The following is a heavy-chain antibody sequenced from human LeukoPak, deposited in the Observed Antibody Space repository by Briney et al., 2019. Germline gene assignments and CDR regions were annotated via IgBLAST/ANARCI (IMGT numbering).Heavy chain of an antibody. CDR3: ATQAVDTAMVTGWFDP. CDR1: GDSINSYY. V-gene: IGHV4-59*08. J-gene: IGHJ5*02. D-gene: IGHD5-18*01. CDR2: IYYSGST. Sequence: SETLSLTCSVSGDSINSYYWSWIRQPPGKGLEWIGYIYYSGSTNYNPSLKSRVTISVDTSKNQFSLKLSSVTAADTAVYYCATQAVDTAMVTGWFDPWGQGTLVTVSS.